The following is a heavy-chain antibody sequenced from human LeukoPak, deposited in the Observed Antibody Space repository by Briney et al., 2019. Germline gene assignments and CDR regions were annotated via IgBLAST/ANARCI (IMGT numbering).Heavy chain of an antibody. Sequence: GSLRLSCAASGFTFSNYWMHWVRQGSGKGLVWVSRINTESRRTKYADSVKGRFTISRDNANNTVYLEMNSLRAEDTAVYFFARDLGYCSGGRCFGGLFDPWGQGTLVTVSS. V-gene: IGHV3-74*03. J-gene: IGHJ5*02. CDR3: ARDLGYCSGGRCFGGLFDP. CDR1: GFTFSNYW. CDR2: INTESRRT. D-gene: IGHD2-15*01.